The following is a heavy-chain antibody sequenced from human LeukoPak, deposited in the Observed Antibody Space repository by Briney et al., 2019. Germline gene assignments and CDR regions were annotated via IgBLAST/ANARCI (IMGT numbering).Heavy chain of an antibody. CDR3: AKAEYSSPRGAFDI. J-gene: IGHJ3*02. V-gene: IGHV3-53*01. CDR1: GFTVSSNY. Sequence: PGGSLRLSCAASGFTVSSNYMSWVRQAPGKGLEWVSVIYSGGSTYYADSVKGRFTISRDNSKNTLYLQMNSLRAEDTAVYYCAKAEYSSPRGAFDIWGQGTMVTVSS. CDR2: IYSGGST. D-gene: IGHD6-13*01.